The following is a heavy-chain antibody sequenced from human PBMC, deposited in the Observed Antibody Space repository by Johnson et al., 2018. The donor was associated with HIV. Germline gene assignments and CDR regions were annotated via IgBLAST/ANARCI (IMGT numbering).Heavy chain of an antibody. J-gene: IGHJ3*02. V-gene: IGHV3-30*02. CDR3: AQDLDTLAPYVAFDM. Sequence: QVQLVESGGGVVQPGGSLRLSCAASGFNFNGFGMHWVRQAPGKGLEWVAFLRYDGTNKHYGDSVKGRFTISRDNSKNTLYLQMNSLRADDTAIYYCAQDLDTLAPYVAFDMWGQGTMVTVSS. CDR2: LRYDGTNK. D-gene: IGHD2-2*02. CDR1: GFNFNGFG.